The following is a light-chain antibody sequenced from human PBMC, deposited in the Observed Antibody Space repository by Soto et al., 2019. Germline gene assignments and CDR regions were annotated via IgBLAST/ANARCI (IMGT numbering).Light chain of an antibody. Sequence: QSVLAQSPSASGTPGQMVTISCSGSSSNIAGNYVYWYQQLPGTAPKLLIYRSNQTPSGVPDRFSGSKSATSASLAIRGLRSEDEAEYYCASWDDSSASYVFGSGTKLTVL. J-gene: IGLJ1*01. CDR2: RSN. CDR1: SSNIAGNY. CDR3: ASWDDSSASYV. V-gene: IGLV1-47*01.